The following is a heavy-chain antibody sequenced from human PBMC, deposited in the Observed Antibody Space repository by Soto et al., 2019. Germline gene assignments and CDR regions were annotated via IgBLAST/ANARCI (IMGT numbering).Heavy chain of an antibody. CDR1: GFTFSSYA. CDR2: ISGSGGST. CDR3: AIYVASGITSVDR. Sequence: EVQLLESGGGLVQPGGSLRLSCAASGFTFSSYAMSWVRQAPGKGLEWVSAISGSGGSTYYADSVKGRFTISRDKSKRTLCLQRRSPGTELTAVYYCAIYVASGITSVDRWGGWTLVTVSS. D-gene: IGHD3-3*01. J-gene: IGHJ2*01. V-gene: IGHV3-23*01.